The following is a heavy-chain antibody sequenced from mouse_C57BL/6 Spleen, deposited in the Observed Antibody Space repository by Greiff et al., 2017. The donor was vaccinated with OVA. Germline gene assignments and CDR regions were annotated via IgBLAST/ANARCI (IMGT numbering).Heavy chain of an antibody. D-gene: IGHD1-1*01. CDR3: ARYSGSDWYFDV. CDR1: GYTFTSYW. Sequence: QVQLQQPGAELVRPGTSVKLSCKASGYTFTSYWMHWVKQRPGQGLEWIGVIDPSDSYTNYNQKFKGKATLTVDTSSSTAYMQLSSPTSEDSAVYYCARYSGSDWYFDVWGTGTTVTVSS. CDR2: IDPSDSYT. J-gene: IGHJ1*03. V-gene: IGHV1-59*01.